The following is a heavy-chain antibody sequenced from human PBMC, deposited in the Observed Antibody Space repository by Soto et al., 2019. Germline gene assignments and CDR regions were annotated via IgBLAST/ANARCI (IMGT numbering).Heavy chain of an antibody. CDR3: TRGYDAKNFDF. J-gene: IGHJ5*01. CDR1: GYTFNNYD. Sequence: ASVKVSCKASGYTFNNYDIHWVRQAPGHGLEWMGWMNPNSGNTGYAQNFRGRVTMTQNTAIGTAYMELSSLRSDDTATYYCTRGYDAKNFDFWGQGTRVTVSS. V-gene: IGHV1-8*02. D-gene: IGHD3-16*01. CDR2: MNPNSGNT.